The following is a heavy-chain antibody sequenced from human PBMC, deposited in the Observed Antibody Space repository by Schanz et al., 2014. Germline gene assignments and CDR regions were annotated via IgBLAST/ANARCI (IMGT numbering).Heavy chain of an antibody. V-gene: IGHV3-23*01. D-gene: IGHD1-20*01. Sequence: EVQLLESGGGLVQPGGSLRLSCAASGFTFSSYAMTWVRQVPGMGLEWVSAISGRDGSTYYADSVRGRFTISRDNSKNTLYLQMNSLRAEDTAVYYCANNWNLDYWGQGTLXTVSS. J-gene: IGHJ4*02. CDR2: ISGRDGST. CDR3: ANNWNLDY. CDR1: GFTFSSYA.